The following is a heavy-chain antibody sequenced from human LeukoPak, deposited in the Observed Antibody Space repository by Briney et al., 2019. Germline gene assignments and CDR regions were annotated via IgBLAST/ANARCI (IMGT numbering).Heavy chain of an antibody. J-gene: IGHJ5*02. V-gene: IGHV1-24*01. CDR1: GYTLTELS. CDR2: FDPEDGET. D-gene: IGHD2-15*01. Sequence: ASVKVSCKVSGYTLTELSMHWVRQAPGKGLGCMGGFDPEDGETIYAQKFQGRVTMTEDTSTDTAYMELSSLRSEDTAVYYCATGCSGGSCYSWHWFDPWGQGTLVTVSS. CDR3: ATGCSGGSCYSWHWFDP.